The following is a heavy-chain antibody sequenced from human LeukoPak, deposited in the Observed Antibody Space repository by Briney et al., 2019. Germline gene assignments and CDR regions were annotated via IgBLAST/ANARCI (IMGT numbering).Heavy chain of an antibody. J-gene: IGHJ4*02. CDR3: ARGEVVPEYYFDY. Sequence: GGSLRLSCAASGFTFSSYAMHWVRQAPGKGLEWVAVISYDGSNKYYADSVKGRFTISRDNSKNTLYLQMNSLRAEDTAVYHCARGEVVPEYYFDYWGQGTLVTVSS. V-gene: IGHV3-30-3*01. CDR2: ISYDGSNK. CDR1: GFTFSSYA. D-gene: IGHD2-2*01.